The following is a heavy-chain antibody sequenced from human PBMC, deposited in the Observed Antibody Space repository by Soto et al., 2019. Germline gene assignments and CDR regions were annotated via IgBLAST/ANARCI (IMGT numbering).Heavy chain of an antibody. CDR3: ARLRPSLSGSTVFAS. Sequence: QVTLKESGPVLVKPTETLTLTCIVSGFSLNNNRMGVSWLRQPPGKALEWLAHIFENDEKTYRTSLKARLSISKDPSKSQVVLTMTNMDPVDTATYYCARLRPSLSGSTVFASWGQGTLVTVSS. V-gene: IGHV2-26*01. CDR1: GFSLNNNRMG. CDR2: IFENDEK. D-gene: IGHD1-1*01. J-gene: IGHJ4*02.